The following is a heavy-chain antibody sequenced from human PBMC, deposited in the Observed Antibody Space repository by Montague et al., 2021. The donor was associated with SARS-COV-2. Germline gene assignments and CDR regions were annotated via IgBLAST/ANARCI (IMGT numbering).Heavy chain of an antibody. D-gene: IGHD2-8*01. Sequence: SETLSLTCTVSGGSISGFYWCWIRQPPGKGLEWIGYIYYSGSTKXNPSLESRVAVSVDRSKNQVSLKLTSVTAADTAVYYCARLLRSCTNGVCRTYYYYALDVWGQGTTVTVSS. J-gene: IGHJ6*02. CDR1: GGSISGFY. V-gene: IGHV4-59*01. CDR3: ARLLRSCTNGVCRTYYYYALDV. CDR2: IYYSGST.